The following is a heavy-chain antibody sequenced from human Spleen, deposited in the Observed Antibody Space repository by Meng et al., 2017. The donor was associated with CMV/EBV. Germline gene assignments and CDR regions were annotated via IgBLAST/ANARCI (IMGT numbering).Heavy chain of an antibody. CDR2: ISSTGTTM. CDR1: GFTFSSYE. V-gene: IGHV3-48*03. Sequence: GGSLRLSCAASGFTFSSYEMNWVRQAPGKGLEWVSYISSTGTTMYYADSVKGRFTISRDNAKNSLYLQMSSMRVEDTAVYYCARDKCSSTSCYSNYLYYYGMDVWGQGTTVTVSS. J-gene: IGHJ6*02. D-gene: IGHD2-2*02. CDR3: ARDKCSSTSCYSNYLYYYGMDV.